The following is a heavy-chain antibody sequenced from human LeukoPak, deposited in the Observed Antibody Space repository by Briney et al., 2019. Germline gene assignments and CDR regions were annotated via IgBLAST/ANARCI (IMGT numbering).Heavy chain of an antibody. CDR1: GGSISSGRYY. Sequence: PSETLSLTCTVSGGSISSGRYYWSWIRQTAGKGLDWIGRVSTSGSTNYNPSLKSRVTMSVDMSTRQISLKLSSVTAADTAVYSCARAVGGDGSGSLWGPGALVTVSS. V-gene: IGHV4-61*02. J-gene: IGHJ4*02. CDR2: VSTSGST. CDR3: ARAVGGDGSGSL. D-gene: IGHD3-10*01.